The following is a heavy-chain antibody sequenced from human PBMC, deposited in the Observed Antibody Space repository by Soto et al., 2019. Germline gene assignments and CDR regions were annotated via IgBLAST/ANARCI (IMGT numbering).Heavy chain of an antibody. CDR2: ISGSGGST. CDR3: AKDRNYYDSSGYPNWFDP. V-gene: IGHV3-23*01. Sequence: VRSLRLSCAASEFNFVGDARRCVSKTRGKGLEWVSAISGSGGSTYYADSVKGRFTISRDNSKNTLYLQMNSLRAEDTAVYYCAKDRNYYDSSGYPNWFDPCAQGTLLTVSS. CDR1: EFNFVGDA. J-gene: IGHJ5*02. D-gene: IGHD3-22*01.